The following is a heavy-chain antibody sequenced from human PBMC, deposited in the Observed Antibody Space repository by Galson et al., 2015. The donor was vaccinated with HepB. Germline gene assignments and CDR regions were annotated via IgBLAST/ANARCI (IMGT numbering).Heavy chain of an antibody. Sequence: SVKVSCKASGYTFSRYGISWVRQAPGQGLEWMGWINMYNGETTYVQKYQGRVTMTTDTSTSTAYMELRSLTSDDTAVYYCASARYSTSPPDNWGQGTLVTVSS. V-gene: IGHV1-18*01. CDR1: GYTFSRYG. CDR2: INMYNGET. CDR3: ASARYSTSPPDN. D-gene: IGHD6-6*01. J-gene: IGHJ4*02.